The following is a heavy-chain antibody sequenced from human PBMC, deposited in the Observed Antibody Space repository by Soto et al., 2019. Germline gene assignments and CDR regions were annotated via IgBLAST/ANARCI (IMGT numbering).Heavy chain of an antibody. CDR2: ISYDGSNK. Sequence: GGSLRLSCAASGFTFSSYGMHWVRQAPGKGLEWVAVISYDGSNKYYADSVKGRFTISRDNSKNTLYLQMNSLRAEDTAVYYCANGEHGLFDYWGQGTLVTVSS. CDR3: ANGEHGLFDY. D-gene: IGHD3-22*01. J-gene: IGHJ4*02. CDR1: GFTFSSYG. V-gene: IGHV3-30*18.